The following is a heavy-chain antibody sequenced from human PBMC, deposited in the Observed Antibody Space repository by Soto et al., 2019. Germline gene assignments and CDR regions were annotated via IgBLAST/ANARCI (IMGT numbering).Heavy chain of an antibody. CDR1: GGSISSYY. V-gene: IGHV4-59*01. CDR3: ARASGSGSYYQDD. D-gene: IGHD3-10*01. Sequence: SETLSLTCPVSGGSISSYYWNSLRQPPGKGLEWIGYIYYSGSTNYTPSLKSRVTISVDTSKHQFSLKLSSVTAADTAVYYCARASGSGSYYQDDGGQGTLVTVSS. J-gene: IGHJ4*02. CDR2: IYYSGST.